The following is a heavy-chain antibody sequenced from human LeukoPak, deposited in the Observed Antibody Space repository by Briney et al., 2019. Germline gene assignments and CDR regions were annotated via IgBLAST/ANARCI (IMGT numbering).Heavy chain of an antibody. Sequence: SETLSLTCTVSGGSISSSSYYWGWIRQPPWKGLEWIGSIYYSGSTYYNPSLKSRVTISVDTSKNQFSLKLSSVTAADTAVYYCARGREGRGGGEFDYWGQGTLVTVSS. CDR3: ARGREGRGGGEFDY. CDR1: GGSISSSSYY. CDR2: IYYSGST. J-gene: IGHJ4*02. V-gene: IGHV4-39*07. D-gene: IGHD3-10*01.